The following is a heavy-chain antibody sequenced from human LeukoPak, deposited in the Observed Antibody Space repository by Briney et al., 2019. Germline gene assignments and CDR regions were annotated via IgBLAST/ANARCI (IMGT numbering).Heavy chain of an antibody. J-gene: IGHJ4*02. V-gene: IGHV1-69*10. D-gene: IGHD6-19*01. CDR2: IIPMQGTP. Sequence: SVTVSCMASGYTFTGYYMHWVRQAPGEGLEWMGGIIPMQGTPNYAQKFQDRVTISADKSTTTVYMALSSLRYEDTAMYYCARESVAGGFEYWGQGTLVTVSS. CDR1: GYTFTGYY. CDR3: ARESVAGGFEY.